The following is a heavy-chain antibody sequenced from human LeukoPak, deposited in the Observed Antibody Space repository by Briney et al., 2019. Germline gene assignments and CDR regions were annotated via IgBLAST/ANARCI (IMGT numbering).Heavy chain of an antibody. CDR3: ARGAPNDAFDI. CDR2: IYSGGST. Sequence: GGSLRLSCAASEFSAGSNYMTWVRQAPGKGLEWVSLIYSGGSTYYADSVKGRFTISRDNSKNTLYLQMNSLRAEDTAVYYCARGAPNDAFDIWGQGTMVTVSS. V-gene: IGHV3-66*01. CDR1: EFSAGSNY. J-gene: IGHJ3*02.